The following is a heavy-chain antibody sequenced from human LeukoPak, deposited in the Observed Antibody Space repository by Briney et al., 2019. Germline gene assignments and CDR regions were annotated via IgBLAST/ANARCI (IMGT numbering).Heavy chain of an antibody. CDR2: IKRTSDGGTT. Sequence: GGSLRLSCAASGFTFSNAWMSWVRQAPGEGLEWVGRIKRTSDGGTTDYAAPVKGRFTISRDDSKNMVYLQMNSLTTEDTAVYYCATDLLDNWGQGTLVTVSS. V-gene: IGHV3-15*01. J-gene: IGHJ4*02. CDR3: ATDLLDN. CDR1: GFTFSNAW.